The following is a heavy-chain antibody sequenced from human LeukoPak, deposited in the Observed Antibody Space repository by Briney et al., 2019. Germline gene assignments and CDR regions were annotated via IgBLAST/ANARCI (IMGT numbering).Heavy chain of an antibody. V-gene: IGHV4-34*01. J-gene: IGHJ4*02. CDR3: ARGHLXSSSWYRKHRGVAFDY. CDR2: INHSGST. Sequence: SETLSLTCAVYGGSFSGYYWSRIRQPPGKGLEWIGEINHSGSTNYNPSLKSRVTISVDTSKNQFSLKLSSVTAADTAVYYCARGHLXSSSWYRKHRGVAFDYWGQGTLVTVSS. D-gene: IGHD6-13*01. CDR1: GGSFSGYY.